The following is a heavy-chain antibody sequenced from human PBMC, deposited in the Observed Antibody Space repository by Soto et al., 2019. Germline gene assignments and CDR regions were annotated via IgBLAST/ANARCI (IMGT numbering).Heavy chain of an antibody. J-gene: IGHJ3*02. CDR3: ARDLPYDFWSGMDAFDI. D-gene: IGHD3-3*01. CDR1: GYTFTSYG. V-gene: IGHV1-18*01. Sequence: QVQLVQSGAEVKKPGASVKVPCKASGYTFTSYGISWVRQAPGQGLEWMGWISAYNGNTKYAQKLQGRVTMTTDTSTSTAYMELRSLRSDDTAVYYCARDLPYDFWSGMDAFDIWGQGTMVTVSS. CDR2: ISAYNGNT.